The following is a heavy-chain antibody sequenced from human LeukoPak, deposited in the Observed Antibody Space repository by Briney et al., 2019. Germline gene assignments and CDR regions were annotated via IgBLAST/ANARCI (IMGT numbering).Heavy chain of an antibody. CDR1: GGSISSYY. J-gene: IGHJ4*02. CDR2: IYYSGST. Sequence: SETLSLTCTVSGGSISSYYWSWIRQPPGKGLEWIGYIYYSGSTNYNPSLKSRVTISVDTSKNQFSLRLSSVTAADTAVYYCASGYDSIYYFDYWGQGTLVTVSS. V-gene: IGHV4-59*01. CDR3: ASGYDSIYYFDY. D-gene: IGHD3-22*01.